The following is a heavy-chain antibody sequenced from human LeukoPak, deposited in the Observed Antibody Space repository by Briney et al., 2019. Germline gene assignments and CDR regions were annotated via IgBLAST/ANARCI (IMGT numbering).Heavy chain of an antibody. CDR1: GFTFSSYW. D-gene: IGHD3-3*01. J-gene: IGHJ6*03. CDR3: ARVTGDFWSGYYGHYYYMDV. CDR2: IKQDGSEK. V-gene: IGHV3-7*01. Sequence: GGSLRLSCAASGFTFSSYWMSWVRQAPGKGLEWVANIKQDGSEKYYVDSVKGRFTISRDNAKNSLYLQMNSLRAEDTAVYYCARVTGDFWSGYYGHYYYMDVWGKGTTVTVSS.